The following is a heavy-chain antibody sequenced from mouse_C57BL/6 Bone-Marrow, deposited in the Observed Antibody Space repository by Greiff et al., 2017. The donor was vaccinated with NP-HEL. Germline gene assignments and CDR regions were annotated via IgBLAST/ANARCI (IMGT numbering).Heavy chain of an antibody. Sequence: EVKLMESGGGLVQPGGSLSLSCAASGFTFTDYYMSWVRQPPGKALEWLGFIRNKANGYTTESSASVKGRFTISRDNSQSILYLQMNALRAEDSATYYCARSPRSSPLAYWGQGTLVTVSA. CDR3: ARSPRSSPLAY. CDR1: GFTFTDYY. D-gene: IGHD1-1*01. CDR2: IRNKANGYTT. J-gene: IGHJ3*01. V-gene: IGHV7-3*01.